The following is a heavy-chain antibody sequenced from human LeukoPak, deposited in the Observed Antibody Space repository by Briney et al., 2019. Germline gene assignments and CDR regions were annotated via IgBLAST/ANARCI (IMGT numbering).Heavy chain of an antibody. CDR1: GGSFSGYY. D-gene: IGHD3-16*02. Sequence: SETLSLTCAVYGGSFSGYYWSWIRQPPGKGLEWIGEINHSGSTNYNPSLKSRVTISVDTSKNQFSLKLSSVTAADTAVYYCARGRRCYRASPTDYYYYYYMDVWGKGTTVTVSS. V-gene: IGHV4-34*01. CDR2: INHSGST. J-gene: IGHJ6*03. CDR3: ARGRRCYRASPTDYYYYYYMDV.